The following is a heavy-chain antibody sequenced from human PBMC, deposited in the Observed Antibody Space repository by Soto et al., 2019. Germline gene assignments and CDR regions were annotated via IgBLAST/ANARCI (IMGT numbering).Heavy chain of an antibody. Sequence: LRLSCAASGFTFSSYGMHWVRQAPGKGLEWVAVIRYDGSNKYYADSVEGRFTISRDNSKNTLYLQMNSLRAEDTAVYYCAREERITIFGGWRYYYYGMDVWGQGTTVTVSS. CDR3: AREERITIFGGWRYYYYGMDV. J-gene: IGHJ6*02. CDR1: GFTFSSYG. D-gene: IGHD3-3*01. CDR2: IRYDGSNK. V-gene: IGHV3-33*01.